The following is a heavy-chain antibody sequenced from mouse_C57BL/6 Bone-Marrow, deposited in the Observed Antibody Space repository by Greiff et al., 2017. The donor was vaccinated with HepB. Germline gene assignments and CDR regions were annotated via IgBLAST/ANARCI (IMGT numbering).Heavy chain of an antibody. V-gene: IGHV1-53*01. CDR2: INPSNGGT. CDR3: ARYGKADYWYFDV. D-gene: IGHD2-1*01. CDR1: GYTFTSYW. Sequence: QVHVKQPGTELVKPGASVKLSCKASGYTFTSYWMHWVKQRPGQGLEWIGNINPSNGGTNYNEKFKSKATLTVDKSSSTAYMQLSSLTSEDSAVYYCARYGKADYWYFDVWGTGTTVTVSS. J-gene: IGHJ1*03.